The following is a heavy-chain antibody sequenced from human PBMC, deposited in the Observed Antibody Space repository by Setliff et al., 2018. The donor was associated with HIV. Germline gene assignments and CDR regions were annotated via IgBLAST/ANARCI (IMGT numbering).Heavy chain of an antibody. CDR3: AREGQVVVTAKGFDY. D-gene: IGHD2-15*01. CDR1: GYTFTNYY. J-gene: IGHJ4*02. V-gene: IGHV1-46*01. CDR2: ANTVGGGA. Sequence: GASVKVACKTSGYTFTNYYMHWMRQAPGQGLEWMGVANTVGGGASYAQKFQGRLTVTRDTSTSTVYMELSSLRSEDTAVYYCAREGQVVVTAKGFDYWGLGTLVTVSS.